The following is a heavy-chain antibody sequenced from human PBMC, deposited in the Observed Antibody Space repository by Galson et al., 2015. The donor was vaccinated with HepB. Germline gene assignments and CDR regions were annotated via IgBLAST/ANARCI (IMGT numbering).Heavy chain of an antibody. Sequence: SLRLSCAASGFTFSNYGMHWLRQAPGKGLEWVAFIQSDGNPTDYVGSVKGRFTISRDNSKDTMYLQMNSLRVEDTAMYYCVKEYGHTGPSGDFWGQGTLVTVSS. CDR2: IQSDGNPT. CDR1: GFTFSNYG. CDR3: VKEYGHTGPSGDF. J-gene: IGHJ4*02. V-gene: IGHV3-30*02. D-gene: IGHD2-8*02.